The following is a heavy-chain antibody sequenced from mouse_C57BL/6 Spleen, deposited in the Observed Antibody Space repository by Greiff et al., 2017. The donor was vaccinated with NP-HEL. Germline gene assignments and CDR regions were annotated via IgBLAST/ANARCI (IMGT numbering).Heavy chain of an antibody. CDR2: ISDGGSYT. D-gene: IGHD2-4*01. Sequence: EVKLVESGGGLVKPGGSLKLSCAASGFTFSSYAMSWVRQTPEKRLEWVATISDGGSYTYDPDNVKGRFPISRDNAKNNLYLQRSHLKSEDTAMYYCASNYDYQGGAMDYWGQGTSVTVSS. V-gene: IGHV5-4*03. CDR3: ASNYDYQGGAMDY. CDR1: GFTFSSYA. J-gene: IGHJ4*01.